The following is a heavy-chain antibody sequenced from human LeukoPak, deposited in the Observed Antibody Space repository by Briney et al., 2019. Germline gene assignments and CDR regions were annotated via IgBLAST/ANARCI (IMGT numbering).Heavy chain of an antibody. CDR1: GYSFTSYW. Sequence: GGSLKISCKGSGYSFTSYWIGWVRQMSGKGLEWMGIIYPGDPDTRYSPSFQGQVTISADKSISTAYLQWSSLKASDTAMYYCARRAGSGGRDVDFDYWGQGTLVTVSS. CDR3: ARRAGSGGRDVDFDY. CDR2: IYPGDPDT. V-gene: IGHV5-51*01. J-gene: IGHJ4*02. D-gene: IGHD2-15*01.